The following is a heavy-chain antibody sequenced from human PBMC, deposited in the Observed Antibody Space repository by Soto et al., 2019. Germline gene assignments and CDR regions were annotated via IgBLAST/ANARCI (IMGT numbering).Heavy chain of an antibody. Sequence: EVQLVESGGVVVQPGGSLRLSCAASGFTFDDYTMHWVRQAPGKGLEWVSLISWDGGSTYYADSVKGRFTISRDNSKNSLYLRMNSLRTEDTALYYCANYNRRYDSSSYHPDYWGQRTLVTVS. D-gene: IGHD3-22*01. V-gene: IGHV3-43*01. CDR1: GFTFDDYT. J-gene: IGHJ4*02. CDR3: ANYNRRYDSSSYHPDY. CDR2: ISWDGGST.